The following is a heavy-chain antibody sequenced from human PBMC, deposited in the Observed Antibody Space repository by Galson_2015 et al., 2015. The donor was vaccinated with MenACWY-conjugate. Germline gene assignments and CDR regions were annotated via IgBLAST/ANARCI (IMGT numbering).Heavy chain of an antibody. Sequence: SLRLSCAASGFTFSSYRMNWVRQAPGKGLEWVSYISSSSSTIYYADSVKGRFTIPRDNAKNSLYLQMNSLRAEDTAVYYCAREPYDFWSGYYTPLFDYWGQGTLVTVSS. CDR1: GFTFSSYR. V-gene: IGHV3-48*04. D-gene: IGHD3-3*01. J-gene: IGHJ4*02. CDR2: ISSSSSTI. CDR3: AREPYDFWSGYYTPLFDY.